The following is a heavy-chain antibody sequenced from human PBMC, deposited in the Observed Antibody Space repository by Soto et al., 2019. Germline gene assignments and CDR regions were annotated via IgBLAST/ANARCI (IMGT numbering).Heavy chain of an antibody. D-gene: IGHD3-22*01. CDR3: ALRSMAVVPEY. CDR2: LYYGRSA. J-gene: IGHJ4*02. V-gene: IGHV4-59*01. Sequence: QVQLQESGPGLVKPSETLSLTCAVSGDSISSYYCMWIRQPPGKGLESIGYLYYGRSANYNPSLKSXXTXSXVTSTNQCSLTLSSMTAADTAVYYCALRSMAVVPEYWGQGTLVTVSS. CDR1: GDSISSYY.